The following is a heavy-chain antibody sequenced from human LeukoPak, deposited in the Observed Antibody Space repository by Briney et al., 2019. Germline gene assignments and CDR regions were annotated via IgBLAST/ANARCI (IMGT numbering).Heavy chain of an antibody. V-gene: IGHV4-61*01. CDR1: GGSVSSGSYY. CDR2: IYYSGST. J-gene: IGHJ4*02. CDR3: ARGERPGPDY. D-gene: IGHD2-8*02. Sequence: SEILSLTCTVSGGSVSSGSYYWSWIRQPPGKGLEWIGYIYYSGSTNYNPSLKSRVTISVDTSKNQFSLKLSSVTAADTAAYYCARGERPGPDYWCPGILVTVSS.